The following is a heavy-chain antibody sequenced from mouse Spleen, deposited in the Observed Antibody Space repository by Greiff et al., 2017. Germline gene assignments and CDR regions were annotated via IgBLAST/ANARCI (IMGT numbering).Heavy chain of an antibody. CDR2: IDPETGGT. Sequence: QVQLKQSGAELVRPGASVTLSCKASGYTFTDYEMHWVKQTPVHGLEWIGAIDPETGGTAYNQKFKGKAILTADKSSSTAYMELRSLTSEDSAVYYCTRGLPGNYFDYWGQGTTLTVSS. J-gene: IGHJ2*01. V-gene: IGHV1-15*01. CDR3: TRGLPGNYFDY. CDR1: GYTFTDYE. D-gene: IGHD2-2*01.